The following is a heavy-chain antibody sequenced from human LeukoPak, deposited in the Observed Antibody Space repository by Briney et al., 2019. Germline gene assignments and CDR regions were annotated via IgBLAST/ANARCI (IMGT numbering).Heavy chain of an antibody. CDR1: GFTLDTYG. V-gene: IGHV3-33*03. J-gene: IGHJ4*01. CDR3: AKDMRVLD. Sequence: GGSLRLSCVASGFTLDTYGMHWVCQAPGKGLEWVGVIWYDGINKFYGDSVKGRFTISRDNSKNTLYLQMNSLRREDSAVYYCAKDMRVLDWGQGTLVTVSS. CDR2: IWYDGINK. D-gene: IGHD3-16*02.